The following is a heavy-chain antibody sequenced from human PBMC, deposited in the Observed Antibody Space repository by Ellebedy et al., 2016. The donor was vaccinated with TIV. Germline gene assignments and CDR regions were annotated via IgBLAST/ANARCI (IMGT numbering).Heavy chain of an antibody. J-gene: IGHJ4*02. Sequence: PGGSLRLSCAASGFTFSTYAMHWVRQAPGKGLEWVAVISNDGSTKYYADSVKGRITISRDNSKNTLYLQMNTLRAEDTALYYCARGKVATIYDYWGQGTLVTVSS. CDR1: GFTFSTYA. V-gene: IGHV3-30-3*01. D-gene: IGHD5-24*01. CDR2: ISNDGSTK. CDR3: ARGKVATIYDY.